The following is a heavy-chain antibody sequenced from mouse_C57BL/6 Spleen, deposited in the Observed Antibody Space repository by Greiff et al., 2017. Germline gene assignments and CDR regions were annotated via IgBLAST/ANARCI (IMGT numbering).Heavy chain of an antibody. CDR1: GYTFTSYW. CDR3: ARTGYDYVWFAY. V-gene: IGHV1-69*01. CDR2: IDPSDSYT. Sequence: VKLQQPGAELVMPGASVKLSCKASGYTFTSYWMHWVKQRPGQGLEWIGEIDPSDSYTNYNQKFKGKSTLTVDKSSSTAYMQLSSLTSEDSAVYYCARTGYDYVWFAYWGQGTLVTVSA. J-gene: IGHJ3*01. D-gene: IGHD2-4*01.